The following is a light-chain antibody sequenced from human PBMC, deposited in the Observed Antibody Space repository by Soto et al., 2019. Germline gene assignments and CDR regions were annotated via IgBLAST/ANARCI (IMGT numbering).Light chain of an antibody. CDR1: QSVRNTY. V-gene: IGKV3-20*01. CDR3: QQYGESPPT. Sequence: EIVLTQSPCTLSLSPGERATLSCRASQSVRNTYLAWYQQKPGQAPRRLVSGASSRATGIPDRYSGSGSGTDFTLTINRLEPEDFAVYFCQQYGESPPTFGGGTRVEIK. CDR2: GAS. J-gene: IGKJ4*01.